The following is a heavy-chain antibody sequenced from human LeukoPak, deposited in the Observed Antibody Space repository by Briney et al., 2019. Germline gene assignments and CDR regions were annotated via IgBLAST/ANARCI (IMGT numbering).Heavy chain of an antibody. V-gene: IGHV1-2*02. CDR2: INPNSGDT. Sequence: GASVKVSCKASGYTFTGYYMHWVRQAPGQGLEWMGWINPNSGDTNYAQKFEGRVTMTRDTSTSTAYMELSRLRSDDTAMYYCAREKIAVAVYYYYHGMDVWGQGTTVTVSS. CDR1: GYTFTGYY. CDR3: AREKIAVAVYYYYHGMDV. J-gene: IGHJ6*02. D-gene: IGHD6-19*01.